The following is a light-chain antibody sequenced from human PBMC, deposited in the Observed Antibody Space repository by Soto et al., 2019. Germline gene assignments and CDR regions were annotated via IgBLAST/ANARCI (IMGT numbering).Light chain of an antibody. Sequence: LTQPPSASGSPGQSVTISCTGTGSDIGGYNYVSWYQQHPGKAPKLLIYEVSNRPSGVPDRFSGSKSGNTASLTVSGLQTEDEADYYCSSYAGNNKRYVFGTGTKVTVL. CDR2: EVS. V-gene: IGLV2-8*01. J-gene: IGLJ1*01. CDR3: SSYAGNNKRYV. CDR1: GSDIGGYNY.